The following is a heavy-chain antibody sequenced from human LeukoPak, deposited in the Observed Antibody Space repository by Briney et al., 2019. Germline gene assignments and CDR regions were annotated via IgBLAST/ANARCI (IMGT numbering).Heavy chain of an antibody. Sequence: PGGSLRLSCAASGFTFSSYAMHWVCQAPGKGLEWVAVISYDGSNKYYADSVKGRFTISRDNSKNTLYLQMNSLRAEDTAVYYCARGLDGYNLPPTDYWGQGTLVTVSS. J-gene: IGHJ4*02. V-gene: IGHV3-30-3*01. CDR1: GFTFSSYA. D-gene: IGHD5-24*01. CDR2: ISYDGSNK. CDR3: ARGLDGYNLPPTDY.